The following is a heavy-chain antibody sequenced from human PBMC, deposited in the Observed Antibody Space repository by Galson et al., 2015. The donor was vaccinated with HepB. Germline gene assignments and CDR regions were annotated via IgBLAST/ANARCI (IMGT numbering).Heavy chain of an antibody. CDR2: IYTSGST. J-gene: IGHJ6*02. CDR3: AGLIAVAGTLPYYYYGMDV. Sequence: TLSLTCTVSGGSISSGSYYWRWIRQPAGQGLEWIGRIYTSGSTNYNPSLKSRVTISVATSKNQFSLKLSSVTAADTAVYYCAGLIAVAGTLPYYYYGMDVWGQGTTVTVSS. CDR1: GGSISSGSYY. V-gene: IGHV4-61*02. D-gene: IGHD6-19*01.